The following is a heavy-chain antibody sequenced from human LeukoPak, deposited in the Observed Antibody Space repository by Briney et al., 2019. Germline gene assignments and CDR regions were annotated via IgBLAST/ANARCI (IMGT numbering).Heavy chain of an antibody. D-gene: IGHD2-2*01. V-gene: IGHV1-18*04. CDR3: ARVKGASWAFDI. Sequence: ASVKVSCKASGYTFTSYYMHWVRQAPGQGLEWMGWISAYNGNTNYAQKLQGRVTMTTDTSTSTAYMELRSLRSDDTAVYYCARVKGASWAFDIWGQGTMVTVSS. CDR2: ISAYNGNT. J-gene: IGHJ3*02. CDR1: GYTFTSYY.